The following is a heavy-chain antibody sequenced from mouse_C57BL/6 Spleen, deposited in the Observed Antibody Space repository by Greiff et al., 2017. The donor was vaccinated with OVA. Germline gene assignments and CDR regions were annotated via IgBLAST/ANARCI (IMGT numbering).Heavy chain of an antibody. CDR1: GYTFTSYW. V-gene: IGHV1-72*01. CDR2: IDPNSGGT. CDR3: AREDYDRELSFDV. J-gene: IGHJ1*03. Sequence: QVQLKQPGAELVKPGASVKLSCKASGYTFTSYWMHWVKQRPGRGLEWIGRIDPNSGGTKYNEKFKSKATLTVDKPSSTAYMQLSSLTSEDSAVYYCAREDYDRELSFDVWGTGTTVTVSS. D-gene: IGHD2-4*01.